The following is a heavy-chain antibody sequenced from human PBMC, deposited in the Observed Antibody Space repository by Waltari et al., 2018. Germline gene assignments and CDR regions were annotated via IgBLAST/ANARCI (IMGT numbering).Heavy chain of an antibody. CDR3: ARRGWGGYFDY. CDR2: IYYSGST. J-gene: IGHJ4*02. V-gene: IGHV4-59*08. CDR1: GGSISSYY. D-gene: IGHD6-19*01. Sequence: QVQLQESGPGLVKPSETLSLTCTVPGGSISSYYWSWIRQPPGKGLEWIGYIYYSGSTNYNPSLKGRVTISVDTSKNQFSLKLSSVTAADTAVYYCARRGWGGYFDYWGQGTLVTVSS.